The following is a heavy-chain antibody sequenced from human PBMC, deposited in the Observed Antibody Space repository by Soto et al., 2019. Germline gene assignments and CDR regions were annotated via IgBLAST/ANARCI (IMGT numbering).Heavy chain of an antibody. V-gene: IGHV1-69*01. CDR2: IIPIFGTA. CDR1: GGTFSSYA. D-gene: IGHD2-2*01. J-gene: IGHJ6*02. CDR3: ARRKLDVVVPAASYYYYYGMDV. Sequence: QVQLVQSGAEVKKPGSSVKVSCKASGGTFSSYAISWVRQAPGQGLEWMGGIIPIFGTANYAQKFQGRVTITADESTSTAYMELSSLRSEDTAVYYCARRKLDVVVPAASYYYYYGMDVWGQGTTVTVSS.